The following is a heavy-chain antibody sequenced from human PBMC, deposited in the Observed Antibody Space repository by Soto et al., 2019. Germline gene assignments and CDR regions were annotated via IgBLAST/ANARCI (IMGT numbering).Heavy chain of an antibody. Sequence: PGGSLRLSCAASGFTFTRYSMNWVRQAPGKGLEWVSSISSTTNYIYYGDSMKGRFTISRDKAKNSLYLEMNSLRAEDTAVYYCARESEDPTSNFDYWGEGTMVTVYS. CDR1: GFTFTRYS. CDR2: ISSTTNYI. J-gene: IGHJ4*02. CDR3: ARESEDPTSNFDY. V-gene: IGHV3-21*06.